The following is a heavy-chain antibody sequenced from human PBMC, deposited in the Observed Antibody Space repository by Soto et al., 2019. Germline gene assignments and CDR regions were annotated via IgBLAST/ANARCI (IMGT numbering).Heavy chain of an antibody. Sequence: PGECLRIACKAYGYRVSTYWIGWVRQRPGKGPEWMAIIYRVDSDTRENPSCQGQVTISDDKSSNNVHLQRRRLKASDTAIYYCARLGGLVDPGTWIQWGQGTPVTVSS. V-gene: IGHV5-51*01. CDR1: GYRVSTYW. CDR2: IYRVDSDT. CDR3: ARLGGLVDPGTWIQ. J-gene: IGHJ4*02. D-gene: IGHD5-18*01.